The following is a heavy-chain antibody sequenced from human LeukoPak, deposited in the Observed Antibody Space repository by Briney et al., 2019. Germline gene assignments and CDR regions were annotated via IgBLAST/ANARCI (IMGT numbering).Heavy chain of an antibody. CDR1: GYSISSGYY. CDR3: ARSWEQYYFDY. V-gene: IGHV4-38-2*02. Sequence: SETLSLTCTVSGYSISSGYYWGWLRQPPGKGLEWIGSIYHSGSTYYNPSLKSRVTISVDTSKNQFSLKLSSVTAADTAVYYCARSWEQYYFDYWGQGTLVTVSS. J-gene: IGHJ4*02. CDR2: IYHSGST. D-gene: IGHD1-26*01.